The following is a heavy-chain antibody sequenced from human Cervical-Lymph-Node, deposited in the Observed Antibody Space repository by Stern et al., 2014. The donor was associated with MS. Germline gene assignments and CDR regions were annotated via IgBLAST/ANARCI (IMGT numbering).Heavy chain of an antibody. Sequence: QVQLVESGAEVKKPGASVRVSCKASGYPFTFYDIHWVRQATGKGLEWMGWMNPDSGNTGYSQKFQGRVAMTRNTSISTAYMELTSLRSEDTAVYYCAVAVTFTATSSNYWGQGTLVTVSS. CDR1: GYPFTFYD. D-gene: IGHD2-21*02. J-gene: IGHJ4*02. CDR3: AVAVTFTATSSNY. V-gene: IGHV1-8*01. CDR2: MNPDSGNT.